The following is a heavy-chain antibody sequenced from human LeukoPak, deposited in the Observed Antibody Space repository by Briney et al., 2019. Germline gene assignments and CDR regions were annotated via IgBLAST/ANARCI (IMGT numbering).Heavy chain of an antibody. CDR2: IKQDGSEK. CDR3: ARGGSYSKY. V-gene: IGHV3-7*05. D-gene: IGHD1-26*01. J-gene: IGHJ4*02. Sequence: GGSLRLSCAASEFTFSNYRMNWVRQAPGKGLEWVANIKQDGSEKNYVDSVKGRFTVSRDNAKNSLYLQMNSLRAEDTAVYYCARGGSYSKYWGQGTLVTVSS. CDR1: EFTFSNYR.